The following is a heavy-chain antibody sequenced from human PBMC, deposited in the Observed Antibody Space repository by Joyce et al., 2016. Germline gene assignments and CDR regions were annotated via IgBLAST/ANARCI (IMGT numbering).Heavy chain of an antibody. CDR1: GLMFSGSA. Sequence: EVQLVESGGGLVQPGGSLKLSCAASGLMFSGSAMHWVRQASGKGLEWVGRIRSKANNYATTYAASVKGRFTISRDDSKNLTYLQMSSLKSEDTAVYYCTRPLTAYNWLDPWGQGTLVTVSS. V-gene: IGHV3-73*02. J-gene: IGHJ5*02. D-gene: IGHD7-27*01. CDR2: IRSKANNYAT. CDR3: TRPLTAYNWLDP.